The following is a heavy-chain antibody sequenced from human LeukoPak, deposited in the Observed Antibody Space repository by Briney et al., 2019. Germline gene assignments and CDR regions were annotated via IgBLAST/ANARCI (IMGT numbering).Heavy chain of an antibody. CDR3: ARAGHEYYYYYMDV. J-gene: IGHJ6*03. Sequence: ASVKVSCKASGYTFTGYYMHWVRQAPGQGLEWMGWINPNSGGAKYAQKFQGRVTMTRDTSITTAYMELSRLRSDDTAVYYCARAGHEYYYYYMDVWGKGTTVTVSS. CDR1: GYTFTGYY. D-gene: IGHD2/OR15-2a*01. CDR2: INPNSGGA. V-gene: IGHV1-2*02.